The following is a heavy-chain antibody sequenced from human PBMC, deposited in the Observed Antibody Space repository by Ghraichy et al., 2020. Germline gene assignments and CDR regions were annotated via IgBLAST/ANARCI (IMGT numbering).Heavy chain of an antibody. J-gene: IGHJ4*02. D-gene: IGHD5-24*01. Sequence: ASVKVSCKASGYTFTGYYMHWVRQAPGQGLEWMGWINPHSGGTRYAQKFQGRVTMTRDASISTAYMELSRLTSDDTAVYYCASPGPRVEMTPAFDYWGQGTLVTVSS. V-gene: IGHV1-2*02. CDR2: INPHSGGT. CDR1: GYTFTGYY. CDR3: ASPGPRVEMTPAFDY.